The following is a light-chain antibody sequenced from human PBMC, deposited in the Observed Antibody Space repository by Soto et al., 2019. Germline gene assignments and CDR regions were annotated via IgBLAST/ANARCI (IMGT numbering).Light chain of an antibody. CDR2: KAS. Sequence: DIQMTQSPSTLSAFVGDRVTITCRASQSISSWLAWYQQKPGKAPNLLIYKASSLESGVPSRFSGSGSGTEFTLTISSLQPDDVATYYSQEYSSYSSWTFGQGTKV. CDR1: QSISSW. V-gene: IGKV1-5*03. CDR3: QEYSSYSSWT. J-gene: IGKJ1*01.